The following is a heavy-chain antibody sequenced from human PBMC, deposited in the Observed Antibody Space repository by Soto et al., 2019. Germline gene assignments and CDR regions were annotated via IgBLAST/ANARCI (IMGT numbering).Heavy chain of an antibody. CDR1: GGSFSGYY. Sequence: PSETLSLTCSVYGGSFSGYYWSWIRPPPGKGLEWIGEINHSGSTNYNPSLKSRVTISVDTSKNQFSLKLSSVTAADTAVYYCARGRCSSTSCYAVLYYYYYMDVWGKGTTVTVSS. J-gene: IGHJ6*03. V-gene: IGHV4-34*01. CDR3: ARGRCSSTSCYAVLYYYYYMDV. D-gene: IGHD2-2*01. CDR2: INHSGST.